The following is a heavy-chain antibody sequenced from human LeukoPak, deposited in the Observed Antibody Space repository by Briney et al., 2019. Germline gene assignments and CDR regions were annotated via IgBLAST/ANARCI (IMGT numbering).Heavy chain of an antibody. Sequence: SETLSLTCTVSGGSISSGDYYWSWIRQPPGKGLEWIGYIYYSGSTYCNPSLKSRVTISVDTSKNQFSLKLSSVTAADTAVYYCARDLSNYGMDVWGQGTTVTVSS. CDR2: IYYSGST. V-gene: IGHV4-30-4*01. CDR3: ARDLSNYGMDV. J-gene: IGHJ6*02. CDR1: GGSISSGDYY.